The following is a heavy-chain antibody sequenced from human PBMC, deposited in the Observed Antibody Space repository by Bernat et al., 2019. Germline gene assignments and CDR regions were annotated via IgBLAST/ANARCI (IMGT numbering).Heavy chain of an antibody. CDR1: GFTFSSYG. V-gene: IGHV3-33*01. J-gene: IGHJ3*02. CDR3: AREKTMIVVGDAFDI. D-gene: IGHD3-22*01. Sequence: QVQLVESGGGVVQPGRSLRLSCAASGFTFSSYGMHWVRQAPGKGLEGVAVIWYDGSNKYYADSVKGRFTISRDNSKNTLYLQMNSLRAEDTAVYYCAREKTMIVVGDAFDIWGQGTMVTVSS. CDR2: IWYDGSNK.